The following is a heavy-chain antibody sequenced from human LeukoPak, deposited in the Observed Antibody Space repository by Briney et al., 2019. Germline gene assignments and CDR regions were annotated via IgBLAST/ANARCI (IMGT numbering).Heavy chain of an antibody. J-gene: IGHJ5*02. CDR2: IYSSGDT. CDR3: ARDLGTDYYDSSGYGGWFDP. D-gene: IGHD3-22*01. Sequence: GGSLRLSCAASGFTVSTNYMSWVRQAPGKGLEWVSVIYSSGDTYYADSVKGRFTISRDNSKNMLYLQMNSLRVEDTAVYFCARDLGTDYYDSSGYGGWFDPWGQGTLVTVSS. V-gene: IGHV3-53*01. CDR1: GFTVSTNY.